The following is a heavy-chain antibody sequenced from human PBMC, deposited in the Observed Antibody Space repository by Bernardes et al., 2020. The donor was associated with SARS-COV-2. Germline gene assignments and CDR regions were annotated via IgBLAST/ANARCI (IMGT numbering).Heavy chain of an antibody. J-gene: IGHJ4*02. CDR3: AHTYSSGWYGDREYFDY. D-gene: IGHD6-19*01. Sequence: SGPTLVKPTQTLTLTCTFSGFSLSTSGVGVGWIRQPPGKALEWLALIYWDDDKRYSPSLKSRLTITKDTSKNQVVLTMTNMDPVDTATYYCAHTYSSGWYGDREYFDYWGQGTLVTVSS. CDR1: GFSLSTSGVG. V-gene: IGHV2-5*02. CDR2: IYWDDDK.